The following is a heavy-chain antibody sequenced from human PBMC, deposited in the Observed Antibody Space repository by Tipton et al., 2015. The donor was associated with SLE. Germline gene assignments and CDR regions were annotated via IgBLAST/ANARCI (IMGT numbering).Heavy chain of an antibody. J-gene: IGHJ3*02. Sequence: TLSLTCTVSGYSISSGYYWGWIRQPPGKGLEWIGEINHSGSTNYNPSLKSRVTISVDTSKNQFSLKLSSVTAADTAVYYCARDPPSGADAFDIWGQGTMVTVSS. D-gene: IGHD6-19*01. CDR3: ARDPPSGADAFDI. CDR1: GYSISSGYY. V-gene: IGHV4-38-2*02. CDR2: INHSGST.